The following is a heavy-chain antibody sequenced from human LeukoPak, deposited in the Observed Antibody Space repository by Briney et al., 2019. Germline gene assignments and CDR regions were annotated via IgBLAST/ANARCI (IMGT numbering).Heavy chain of an antibody. Sequence: SETLSLTCTVSGGSISSYYWSWIRQPAGKGLEWIGRIYTSGSTNYNPSLKSRVTMPVDTSKNQFSLKLSSVTAADTAVYYCARAVCSSTSCYVSLAFDIWGQGTMVTVSS. CDR3: ARAVCSSTSCYVSLAFDI. J-gene: IGHJ3*02. CDR2: IYTSGST. V-gene: IGHV4-4*07. D-gene: IGHD2-2*01. CDR1: GGSISSYY.